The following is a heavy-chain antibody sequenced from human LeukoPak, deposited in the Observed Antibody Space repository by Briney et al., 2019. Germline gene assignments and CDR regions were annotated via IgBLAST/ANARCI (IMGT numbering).Heavy chain of an antibody. CDR2: VYYSGST. D-gene: IGHD6-19*01. J-gene: IGHJ4*02. CDR3: ARHRGGYSSGWYGGSEFDY. Sequence: PSETLSLTCTVSGGSISNVNYYWGWISQPPGKGLEWIGSVYYSGSTNYNPSLKRRVTISVDTSKNQFSLKLSSVTAADTTVYYCARHRGGYSSGWYGGSEFDYWGQGTLVTVSS. V-gene: IGHV4-39*01. CDR1: GGSISNVNYY.